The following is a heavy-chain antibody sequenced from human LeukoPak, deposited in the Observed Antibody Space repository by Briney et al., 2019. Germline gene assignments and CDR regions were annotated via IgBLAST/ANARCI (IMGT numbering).Heavy chain of an antibody. V-gene: IGHV3-21*01. D-gene: IGHD3-22*01. CDR1: GFTFSDYS. J-gene: IGHJ6*02. Sequence: GGSLRLSCAASGFTFSDYSINWVRQAPGKGLEWVSPISSGRTYIYYAESLKGRFTISRDNAKKSLYLQMNSLRAEDTAVYYCARDQGDYYETTGYYRPNYYGMDVWGQGTTVTVSS. CDR2: ISSGRTYI. CDR3: ARDQGDYYETTGYYRPNYYGMDV.